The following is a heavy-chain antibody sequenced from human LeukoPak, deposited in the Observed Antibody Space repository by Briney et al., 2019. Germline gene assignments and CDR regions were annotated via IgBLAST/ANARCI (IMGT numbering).Heavy chain of an antibody. CDR1: GYTFTAYF. J-gene: IGHJ4*02. Sequence: ASVKVSCKASGYTFTAYFMHWVRQAPGQGLEWMGWINPDSGGANYAQKFQGRLTMTRDTSISTAYMELSRLTSDDTAVYYCARVAYCGANCYWHFDYWGQGTLVTVSS. CDR3: ARVAYCGANCYWHFDY. V-gene: IGHV1-2*02. CDR2: INPDSGGA. D-gene: IGHD2-21*01.